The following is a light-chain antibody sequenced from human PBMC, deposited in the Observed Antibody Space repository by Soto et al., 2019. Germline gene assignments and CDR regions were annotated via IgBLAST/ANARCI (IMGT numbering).Light chain of an antibody. J-gene: IGLJ2*01. CDR1: SSDVGGYKY. V-gene: IGLV2-14*03. Sequence: QSALTQPASVSGSPGQSITISCTGTSSDVGGYKYVSWYQHHPGKAPKLMIYDVSNRPSGVSNRFSGSKSGNTASLPISGLQAEDEADYYCSSYTSSTTLVIFGGGTKLTVL. CDR3: SSYTSSTTLVI. CDR2: DVS.